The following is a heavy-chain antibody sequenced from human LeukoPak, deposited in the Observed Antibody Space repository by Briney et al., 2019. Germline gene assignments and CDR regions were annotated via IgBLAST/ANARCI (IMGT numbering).Heavy chain of an antibody. CDR1: GFTFSDYY. Sequence: GGSLRLSCAASGFTFSDYYMSWIRQAPGKGLEWVSYISNSGRPLYYADSVKGRFTISRDNAKNSLYLQVNYLRVEDTAVYYRARERFCSGGTCLDGFDIWGQGTMVTVSS. CDR2: ISNSGRPL. V-gene: IGHV3-11*01. D-gene: IGHD2-15*01. J-gene: IGHJ3*02. CDR3: ARERFCSGGTCLDGFDI.